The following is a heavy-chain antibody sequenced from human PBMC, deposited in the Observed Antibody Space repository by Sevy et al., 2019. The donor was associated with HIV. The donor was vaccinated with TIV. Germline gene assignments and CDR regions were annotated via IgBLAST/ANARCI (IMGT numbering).Heavy chain of an antibody. Sequence: GGSLRLSCAASVFSFSDYYMSWVRQAPGKGLEWISYISSSSFNIYYADSVKGRFTISRDNAENSLYLQMNSLRAEDTAIYYCARVHYTSGYPYYFDSWGPGNLVTVSS. J-gene: IGHJ4*02. CDR3: ARVHYTSGYPYYFDS. V-gene: IGHV3-11*01. D-gene: IGHD3-22*01. CDR1: VFSFSDYY. CDR2: ISSSSFNI.